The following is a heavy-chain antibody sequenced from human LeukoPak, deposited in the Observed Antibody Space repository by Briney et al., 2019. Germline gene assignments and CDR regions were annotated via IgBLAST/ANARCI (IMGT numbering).Heavy chain of an antibody. CDR1: GFTFSSYG. CDR2: IWYDGSSK. D-gene: IGHD3-10*01. Sequence: QPGRSLRLSCAASGFTFSSYGMHWVRQAPGKGLEWVAVIWYDGSSKYYADSVKGRFTISRDNSKNTLYLQMNSLRAEDTAVYYCARTHYGSGSYDGMDVWGQGTTVTVSS. J-gene: IGHJ6*02. CDR3: ARTHYGSGSYDGMDV. V-gene: IGHV3-33*01.